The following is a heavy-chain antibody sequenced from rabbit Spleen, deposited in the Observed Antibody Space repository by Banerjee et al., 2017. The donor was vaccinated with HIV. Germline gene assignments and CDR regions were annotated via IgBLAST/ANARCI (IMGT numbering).Heavy chain of an antibody. D-gene: IGHD8-1*01. Sequence: QSLEESGGDLVKPGASLTLTCTASGFSFSSGQWPCWVRQAPGKGLEWIACVAAGVSLTSYYATWAKGRFTISKISSTTVTLQMTRLTAADTATYFCARDTGSSFSSYGMALWGPGTLVTVS. V-gene: IGHV1S40*01. CDR1: GFSFSSGQW. J-gene: IGHJ6*01. CDR3: ARDTGSSFSSYGMAL. CDR2: VAAGVSLTS.